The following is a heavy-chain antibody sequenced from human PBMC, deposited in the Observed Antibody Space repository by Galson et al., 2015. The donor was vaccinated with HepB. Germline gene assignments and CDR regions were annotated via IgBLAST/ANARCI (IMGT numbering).Heavy chain of an antibody. CDR3: ARPFKLKDYDILTGYFDAFDI. J-gene: IGHJ3*02. CDR2: IIPILGIA. CDR1: GGTFSSYT. V-gene: IGHV1-69*02. Sequence: SVKVSCKASGGTFSSYTISWVRQAPGQGLEWMGRIIPILGIANYAQKFQGRVTITADKSTSTAYMELSSLRSEDTAVYYCARPFKLKDYDILTGYFDAFDIWGQGTMVTVSS. D-gene: IGHD3-9*01.